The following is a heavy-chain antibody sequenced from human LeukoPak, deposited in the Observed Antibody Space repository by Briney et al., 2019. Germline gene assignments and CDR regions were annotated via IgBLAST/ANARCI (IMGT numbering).Heavy chain of an antibody. CDR2: IYYSGST. CDR1: GGSISNYY. D-gene: IGHD4-11*01. J-gene: IGHJ4*02. CDR3: ARGYTNYPYYFDY. Sequence: SQTLSLTCTVFGGSISNYYWTWIRQPPGRGLEWIGYIYYSGSTNYNPSLKSRVTMSVDKSKNQFSLNLSSVTAADTAVYFCARGYTNYPYYFDYWGQGTLVTVSS. V-gene: IGHV4-59*01.